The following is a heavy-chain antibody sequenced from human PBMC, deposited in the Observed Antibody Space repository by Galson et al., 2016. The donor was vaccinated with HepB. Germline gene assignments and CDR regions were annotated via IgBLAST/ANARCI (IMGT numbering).Heavy chain of an antibody. V-gene: IGHV3-74*01. D-gene: IGHD4-17*01. CDR2: INSDGGST. CDR3: ASSTLTTGGTETDH. J-gene: IGHJ4*02. CDR1: GFTFKKSW. Sequence: SLRLSCAASGFTFKKSWMHWVRQAPGKGLVWVSRINSDGGSTSYADSVKGRFTISRDNSKNTLYLQMNSLRADDPAVYFCASSTLTTGGTETDHWGQGTLVTVSS.